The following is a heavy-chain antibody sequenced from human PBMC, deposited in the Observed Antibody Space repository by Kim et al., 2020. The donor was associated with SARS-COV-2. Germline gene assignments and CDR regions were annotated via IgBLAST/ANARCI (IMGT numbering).Heavy chain of an antibody. Sequence: GGSLRLSCAASGFAFSEYYMTWIRQAPGKGLEWVSYISGSTTYSRYADSVKGRFTISRDNARNSLYLQMDSLTVDDTAVYYCGRAPTGTVDFWGHGTLVT. CDR3: GRAPTGTVDF. CDR1: GFAFSEYY. V-gene: IGHV3-11*05. D-gene: IGHD1-1*01. CDR2: ISGSTTYS. J-gene: IGHJ4*01.